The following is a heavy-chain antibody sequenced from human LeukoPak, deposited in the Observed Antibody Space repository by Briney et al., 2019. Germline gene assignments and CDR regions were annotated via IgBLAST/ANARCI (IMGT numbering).Heavy chain of an antibody. Sequence: ASVKVSCKGSGYPFSSYGITWVRQAPGQGLEWVGWISAYNGHTQYGQNVQGRVTMTTETSTTTAYLELRNLTFDDTAVYFCASGAYYPFDFWGQGTLVTVSS. D-gene: IGHD1-26*01. CDR2: ISAYNGHT. CDR1: GYPFSSYG. J-gene: IGHJ4*02. CDR3: ASGAYYPFDF. V-gene: IGHV1-18*01.